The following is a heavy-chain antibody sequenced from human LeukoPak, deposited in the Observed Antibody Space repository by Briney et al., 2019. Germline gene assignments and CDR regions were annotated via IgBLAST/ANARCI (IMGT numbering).Heavy chain of an antibody. V-gene: IGHV4-34*01. CDR2: INHSGST. J-gene: IGHJ3*02. CDR3: AQSSGDAFDI. D-gene: IGHD6-25*01. Sequence: SETLSLTCAVYGGSFSGYYWSWIRQPPGKGLEWIGEINHSGSTNYNPSLKSRVTTSVDTSKNQFSLKLSSVTAADTAVYYCAQSSGDAFDIWGQGTMVTVSS. CDR1: GGSFSGYY.